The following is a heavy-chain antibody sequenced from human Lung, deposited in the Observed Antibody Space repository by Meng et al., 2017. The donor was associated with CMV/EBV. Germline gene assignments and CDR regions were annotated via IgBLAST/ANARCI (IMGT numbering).Heavy chain of an antibody. CDR2: ISAYNGNT. J-gene: IGHJ4*02. CDR3: ARDWELVTHGGDY. Sequence: SXXVSXQHSGYTFTSYGISWVRQAPGQGLEWMGWISAYNGNTNYAQKFQGRVIMTTDTFTSTAYMELRSVRSDDTAVYYCARDWELVTHGGDYWGQGTLVTVSS. V-gene: IGHV1-18*01. D-gene: IGHD3-10*01. CDR1: GYTFTSYG.